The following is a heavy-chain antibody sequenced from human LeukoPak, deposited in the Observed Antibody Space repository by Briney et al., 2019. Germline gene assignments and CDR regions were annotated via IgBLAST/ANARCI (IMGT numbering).Heavy chain of an antibody. V-gene: IGHV3-7*01. Sequence: GGSLRLSCAASGFTFSSYWMSWVRQAPGKGLEWVANINQDGSEKYYVDSVKGRFTISRDNAKNSLYLQMNSLRAEDTAVYYCARDPISIFGVNWFDPWGQGTLVTVSS. CDR1: GFTFSSYW. CDR3: ARDPISIFGVNWFDP. D-gene: IGHD3-3*01. J-gene: IGHJ5*02. CDR2: INQDGSEK.